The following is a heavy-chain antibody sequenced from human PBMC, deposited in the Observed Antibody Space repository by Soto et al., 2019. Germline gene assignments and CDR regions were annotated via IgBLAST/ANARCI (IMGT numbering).Heavy chain of an antibody. D-gene: IGHD6-6*01. J-gene: IGHJ4*02. CDR1: GGSISIGGYY. Sequence: SETLSLTCSVYGGSISIGGYYWSGIRQHPGNCLEWIGHIHYSGSIHYNPSLKSRAIISVDMSKNQFSLKLTSVTAADTAVYYCARGRPDFSRSSRARGNIDHWGQGALVTVS. V-gene: IGHV4-31*03. CDR3: ARGRPDFSRSSRARGNIDH. CDR2: IHYSGSI.